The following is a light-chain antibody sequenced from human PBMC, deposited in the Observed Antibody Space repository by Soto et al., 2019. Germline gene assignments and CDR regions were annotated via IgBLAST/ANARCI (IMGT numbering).Light chain of an antibody. J-gene: IGKJ5*01. V-gene: IGKV1-33*01. Sequence: DIQMNQAPSSLSASVGDRVTITCQASQDISNLLNWYQQKPGKAPRLLIYDASNLETGVPSRFSGSGSGTDFTFTISSLQPEDIATYYCRQYEDIPITFGQGTRLEVK. CDR1: QDISNL. CDR3: RQYEDIPIT. CDR2: DAS.